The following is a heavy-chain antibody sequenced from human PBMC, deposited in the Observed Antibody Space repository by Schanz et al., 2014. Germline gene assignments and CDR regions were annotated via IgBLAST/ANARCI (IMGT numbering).Heavy chain of an antibody. CDR3: ARDGVDAAAGGNY. V-gene: IGHV1-69*04. CDR1: GGTFSSYA. J-gene: IGHJ4*02. Sequence: QLQLVQSGAEVKKPGSPVKVSCKSSGGTFSSYAISWVRQAPGQGLEWMGRIIPILGIATYAQKFQGRLTITADTSTTTAYMELSSLRSEDTAVYYCARDGVDAAAGGNYWGQGTLVNVSS. CDR2: IIPILGIA. D-gene: IGHD6-13*01.